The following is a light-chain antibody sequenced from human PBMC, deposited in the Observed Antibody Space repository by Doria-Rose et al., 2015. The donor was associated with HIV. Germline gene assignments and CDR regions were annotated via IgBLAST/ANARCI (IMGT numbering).Light chain of an antibody. CDR2: GAS. CDR1: QSVSTD. J-gene: IGKJ5*01. CDR3: HQYNNWPT. V-gene: IGKV3-15*01. Sequence: EIVLTQSPETLSVSPGESATLSCRASQSVSTDLAWYQHKPGQAPQLLIWGASTRATGIPARFSGSGSGTEFTLTISSLQSEDFAIYFCHQYNNWPTFGQGTRLDIK.